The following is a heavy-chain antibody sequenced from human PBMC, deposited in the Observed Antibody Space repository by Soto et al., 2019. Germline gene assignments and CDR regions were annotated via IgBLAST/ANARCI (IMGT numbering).Heavy chain of an antibody. CDR1: GGSISSYY. CDR2: IYYSGST. D-gene: IGHD3-10*01. CDR3: ARNYGSASYYGMDV. J-gene: IGHJ6*02. Sequence: PSETLSLTCTVSGGSISSYYWSWVRAPPGEGMEWIGYIYYSGSTNYNPSLKSRVTISVDTSKNQFSLKLSSVTAADTAVYYCARNYGSASYYGMDVWGQGTTVTVSS. V-gene: IGHV4-59*01.